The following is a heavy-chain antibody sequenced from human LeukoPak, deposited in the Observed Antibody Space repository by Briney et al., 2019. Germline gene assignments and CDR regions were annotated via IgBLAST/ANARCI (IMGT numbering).Heavy chain of an antibody. D-gene: IGHD2-2*01. J-gene: IGHJ4*02. CDR2: IYSGGST. CDR3: AGHYCTSSSCDQIY. CDR1: GFTFSSYA. Sequence: PGGSLRLSCAASGFTFSSYAMSWVRQAPGKGLEWVSVIYSGGSTYYADSVKGRFTISRDNSKNTMYLQMNSLGAEDTAVYYCAGHYCTSSSCDQIYWGQGALVTVSS. V-gene: IGHV3-23*03.